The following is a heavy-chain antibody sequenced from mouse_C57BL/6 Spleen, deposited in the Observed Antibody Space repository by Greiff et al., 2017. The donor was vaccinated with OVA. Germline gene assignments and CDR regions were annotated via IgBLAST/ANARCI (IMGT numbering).Heavy chain of an antibody. CDR1: GYTFTSYW. CDR3: ARRENFDY. V-gene: IGHV1-50*01. Sequence: QVQLKQPGAELVKPGASVKLSCKASGYTFTSYWMQWVKQRPGQGLEWIGEIDPSDSYTNYNQKFKGKATLTVDTSYSTAYMQLSSLTSEDSAVYYCARRENFDYWGQGTTLTVSS. J-gene: IGHJ2*01. CDR2: IDPSDSYT.